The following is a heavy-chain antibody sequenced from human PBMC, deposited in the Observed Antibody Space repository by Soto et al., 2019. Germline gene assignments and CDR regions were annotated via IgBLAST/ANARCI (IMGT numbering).Heavy chain of an antibody. CDR2: IYYSGST. CDR1: GGSISSSSYY. D-gene: IGHD3-10*01. Sequence: SETLSLTCTVSGGSISSSSYYWGWIRQPPGKGLEWIGRIYYSGSTYYNPSLKSRVTISVDTSKNQFSLKLSSVTAADTAVYYCARGVYYYGSGSEDAFDIWGQGTMVTVSS. J-gene: IGHJ3*02. CDR3: ARGVYYYGSGSEDAFDI. V-gene: IGHV4-39*07.